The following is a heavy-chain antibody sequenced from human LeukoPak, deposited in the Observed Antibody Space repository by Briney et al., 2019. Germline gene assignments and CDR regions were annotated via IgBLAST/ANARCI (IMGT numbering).Heavy chain of an antibody. CDR3: ARDGLHYYDSSPRDAFDI. Sequence: GGSLRLSCAASGFTFSSYGMHWVRQAPGKGLEWVANIKQDGSEKYYVDSVKGRFTISRDNAKNSLYLQMNSLRAEDTAVYYCARDGLHYYDSSPRDAFDIWGQGTMVTVSS. CDR1: GFTFSSYG. D-gene: IGHD3-22*01. V-gene: IGHV3-7*01. J-gene: IGHJ3*02. CDR2: IKQDGSEK.